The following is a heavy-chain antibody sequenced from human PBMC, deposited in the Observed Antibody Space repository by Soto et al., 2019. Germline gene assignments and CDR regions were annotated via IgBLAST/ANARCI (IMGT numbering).Heavy chain of an antibody. Sequence: QVQLQESGPGLVKPSGTLSLTCAVSGGSISSSNWWSWVRQPPGKGLEWIGEIYHSGSTNYNPSLKSRVTISVAKSKNQFPLKLSSVTAADTAVYYCAGVGGQGRWFGELSGRWFDPWGQGTLVTVSS. D-gene: IGHD3-10*01. J-gene: IGHJ5*02. CDR2: IYHSGST. CDR3: AGVGGQGRWFGELSGRWFDP. CDR1: GGSISSSNW. V-gene: IGHV4-4*02.